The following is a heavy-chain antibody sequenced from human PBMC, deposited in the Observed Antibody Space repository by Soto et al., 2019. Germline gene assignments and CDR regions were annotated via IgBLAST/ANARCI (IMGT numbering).Heavy chain of an antibody. J-gene: IGHJ4*02. Sequence: QVQLVESGGGVVQPGRSLRLSCAASGFTFSNYGMHWVRQAPGKGLEWVAVIWYDGSNKYYADSVKGRFTISRDNSKSTLYLQMNSLRAEDTAVYYCARDPVRGRQFPPDYWGRGTLVTVSS. CDR1: GFTFSNYG. CDR3: ARDPVRGRQFPPDY. D-gene: IGHD4-17*01. CDR2: IWYDGSNK. V-gene: IGHV3-33*01.